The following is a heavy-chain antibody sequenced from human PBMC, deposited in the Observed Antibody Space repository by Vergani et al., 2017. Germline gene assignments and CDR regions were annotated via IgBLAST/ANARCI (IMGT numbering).Heavy chain of an antibody. CDR3: ARDGWELLDYFYYMDV. CDR1: GFTVSSNY. V-gene: IGHV3-74*01. J-gene: IGHJ6*03. CDR2: INSDGDST. D-gene: IGHD1-26*01. Sequence: EVQLVETGGGLIQPGGSLRLSCAASGFTVSSNYMSWVRQAPGKGLVWVSRINSDGDSTSYADSVKGRFTISRDNAKNTLYLQMDSLRAEDTAVYYCARDGWELLDYFYYMDVWGKGTTVTVSS.